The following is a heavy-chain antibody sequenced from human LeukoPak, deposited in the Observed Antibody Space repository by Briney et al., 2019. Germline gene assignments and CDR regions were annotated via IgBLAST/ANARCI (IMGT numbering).Heavy chain of an antibody. CDR3: AREVVPDVTDAFDI. CDR2: IYYSGST. CDR1: GGSISSSFYY. D-gene: IGHD2-2*01. V-gene: IGHV4-39*02. J-gene: IGHJ3*02. Sequence: PSETLSLTCTVSGGSISSSFYYWGWIRQPPGKGLEWIGSIYYSGSTHYNPSLNSRVTISVDTSKNQFSLKLSSVTAADTAVYYCAREVVPDVTDAFDIWGQGTMVTVSS.